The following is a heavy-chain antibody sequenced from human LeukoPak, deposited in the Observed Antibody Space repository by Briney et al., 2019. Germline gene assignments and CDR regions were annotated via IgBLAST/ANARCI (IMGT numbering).Heavy chain of an antibody. CDR2: IYYSGST. D-gene: IGHD6-13*01. V-gene: IGHV4-39*01. Sequence: SETLSLTCSVSGGSISGSNYYWGWIRQPPGKGLEWIGSIYYSGSTHYNPSLKSRVTISVDTSKNQFSLKLSSVTAADTAVYHCARNSSDPYSSSAKRYNWFDPWGQGTLVTVSS. CDR3: ARNSSDPYSSSAKRYNWFDP. J-gene: IGHJ5*02. CDR1: GGSISGSNYY.